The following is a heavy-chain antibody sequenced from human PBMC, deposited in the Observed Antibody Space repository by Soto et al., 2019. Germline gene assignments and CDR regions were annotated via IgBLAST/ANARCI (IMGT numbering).Heavy chain of an antibody. CDR2: ISYDGSSK. CDR1: GFTFSSFG. J-gene: IGHJ6*02. CDR3: AKDRMYYYHGMGV. Sequence: QVQLVESGGGVVQPGRSLRLSCAASGFTFSSFGMHWVRQAPGKGLEWVAVISYDGSSKYYADSVKGRFIISRDNSKNTLYLQVNSLRGEDTAVYYCAKDRMYYYHGMGVWGQGTTVTVSS. V-gene: IGHV3-30*18.